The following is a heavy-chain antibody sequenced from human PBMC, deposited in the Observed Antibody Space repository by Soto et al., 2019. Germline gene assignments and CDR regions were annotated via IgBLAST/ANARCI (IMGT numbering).Heavy chain of an antibody. CDR1: GFTFSSYA. D-gene: IGHD6-19*01. J-gene: IGHJ6*02. CDR3: ARVKYSSGWSYYYGMDV. V-gene: IGHV3-30-3*01. CDR2: ISYDGSNK. Sequence: PGGSLRLTCAASGFTFSSYAMHWVRKAPGKGLEWVAVISYDGSNKYYADSVKGRFTISRDNSKNTLYLQMNSLRAEDTAVYYCARVKYSSGWSYYYGMDVWGQGTTVTVSS.